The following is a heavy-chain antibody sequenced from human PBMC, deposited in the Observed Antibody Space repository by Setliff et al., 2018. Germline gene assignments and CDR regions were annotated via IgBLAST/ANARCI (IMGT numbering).Heavy chain of an antibody. CDR1: GYTFTDYG. Sequence: ASVKVSCKASGYTFTDYGITRVRQAPGQGLEWMGWISSYSGNAYYAHKLQGRVTMTTDTSTGTAYLELRSLRSDDTAVYYCSRLVRYCTSTSCQGASGVEYWGQGTLVTVSS. V-gene: IGHV1-18*01. J-gene: IGHJ4*02. CDR3: SRLVRYCTSTSCQGASGVEY. D-gene: IGHD2-8*01. CDR2: ISSYSGNA.